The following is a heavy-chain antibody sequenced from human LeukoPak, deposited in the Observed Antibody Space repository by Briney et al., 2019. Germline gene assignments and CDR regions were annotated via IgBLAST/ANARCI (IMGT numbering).Heavy chain of an antibody. CDR3: AGRTMGYYFDY. V-gene: IGHV4-4*02. J-gene: IGHJ4*02. CDR1: GGSISSSNW. D-gene: IGHD1-1*01. CDR2: IYHSGST. Sequence: SETLSLTCAVSGGSISSSNWWSWVRQPPGKGLEWIGEIYHSGSTNYNPSPKSRVTISVDKSKNQFSLKLSSVTAADTAVYYCAGRTMGYYFDYWGQGTLVTVSS.